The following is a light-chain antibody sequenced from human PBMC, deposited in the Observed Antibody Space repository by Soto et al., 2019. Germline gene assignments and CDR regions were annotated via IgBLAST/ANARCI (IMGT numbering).Light chain of an antibody. V-gene: IGLV2-23*01. J-gene: IGLJ1*01. CDR3: GSHAGSSTYV. Sequence: QSVLTQPASVSGSPGQSITISCTGTSSDVGSRNLVSWYQQYPGKAPKLIIFEASKRPSGVSNRFSGSKSGSTASLTISGLQAEDEADYYCGSHAGSSTYVFGTGTKLTVL. CDR1: SSDVGSRNL. CDR2: EAS.